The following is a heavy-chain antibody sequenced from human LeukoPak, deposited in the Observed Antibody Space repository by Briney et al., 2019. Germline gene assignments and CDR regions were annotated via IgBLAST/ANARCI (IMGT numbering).Heavy chain of an antibody. CDR1: GGSFSGYY. J-gene: IGHJ4*02. Sequence: SETLSLTCAVYGGSFSGYYWSGIRQPPGKRLEWIGEINHSESTNYNPSLKSRVTISVDTSQNQFSLTLSAVTAAHTRVYHCAGGIRRDGYNSWCFDYWGQGTLVTVSS. D-gene: IGHD5-24*01. V-gene: IGHV4-34*01. CDR2: INHSEST. CDR3: AGGIRRDGYNSWCFDY.